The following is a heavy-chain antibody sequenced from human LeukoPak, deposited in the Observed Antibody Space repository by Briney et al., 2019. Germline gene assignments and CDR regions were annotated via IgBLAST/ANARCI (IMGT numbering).Heavy chain of an antibody. V-gene: IGHV4-34*01. CDR3: ASDSSSWYGDWFDP. CDR1: GGSFSGYY. CDR2: INHSGST. Sequence: KPSETLSLTCAVYGGSFSGYYWSWIRQPPGKGLEWIGEINHSGSTNYNPSLKSRVTISVDTSKNQFSLKLSSVTAADTAVYYCASDSSSWYGDWFDPWGQGTLVTVSS. D-gene: IGHD6-13*01. J-gene: IGHJ5*02.